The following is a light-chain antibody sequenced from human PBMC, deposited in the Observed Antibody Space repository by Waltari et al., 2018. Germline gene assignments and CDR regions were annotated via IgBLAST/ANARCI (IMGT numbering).Light chain of an antibody. Sequence: AIRMTQSPSSFSASTGDRVTITCRASQGIRTYLAWYQQKSGKAPKLLIYAASTLQSGVPSRFSGSGSGTDFTLTISCLQSEDFAIYYCQQYYTYPRTFGQGTKVEV. J-gene: IGKJ1*01. CDR2: AAS. CDR3: QQYYTYPRT. CDR1: QGIRTY. V-gene: IGKV1-8*01.